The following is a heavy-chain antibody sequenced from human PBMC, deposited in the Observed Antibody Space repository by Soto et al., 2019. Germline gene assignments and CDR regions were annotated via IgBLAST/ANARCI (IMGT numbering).Heavy chain of an antibody. CDR2: IYYSGST. CDR3: AGYYYDSSSDY. D-gene: IGHD3-22*01. Sequence: SHNQTVTSTVSPGSTSSDGYPWSWIRQHPGKGLEWIGYIYYSGSTYYNPSLKSRVTISVDTSKNQFSLKLSSVTAADTAVYYCAGYYYDSSSDYWGQGTLVT. V-gene: IGHV4-31*03. J-gene: IGHJ4*02. CDR1: PGSTSSDGYP.